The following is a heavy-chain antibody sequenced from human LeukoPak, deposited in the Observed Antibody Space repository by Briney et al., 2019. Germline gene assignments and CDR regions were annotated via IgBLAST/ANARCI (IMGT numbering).Heavy chain of an antibody. Sequence: PVNLSCKASGGTFSSYAISWVRQAPGHGLEWMGGIIPIFGTATYAQKFQGRVTITTDESTSTAYMELGSLRSEDTAVYYCARSGVGSGSYVDYWGQGTLVTVSS. CDR2: IIPIFGTA. CDR3: ARSGVGSGSYVDY. J-gene: IGHJ4*02. V-gene: IGHV1-69*05. CDR1: GGTFSSYA. D-gene: IGHD3-10*01.